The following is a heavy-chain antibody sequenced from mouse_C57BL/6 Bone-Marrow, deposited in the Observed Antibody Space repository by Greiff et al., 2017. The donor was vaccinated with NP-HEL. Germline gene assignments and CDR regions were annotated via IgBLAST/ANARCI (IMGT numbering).Heavy chain of an antibody. CDR2: INPYNGGT. CDR3: AREGLLRSFDY. CDR1: GYTFTDYY. J-gene: IGHJ2*01. V-gene: IGHV1-19*01. D-gene: IGHD1-1*01. Sequence: DVKLQESGPVLVKPGASVKMSCKASGYTFTDYYMNWVKQSHGKSLEWIGVINPYNGGTSYNQKFKGKATLTVDKSSSTAYMELNSLTAEDSAVYYCAREGLLRSFDYWGQGTTLTVSS.